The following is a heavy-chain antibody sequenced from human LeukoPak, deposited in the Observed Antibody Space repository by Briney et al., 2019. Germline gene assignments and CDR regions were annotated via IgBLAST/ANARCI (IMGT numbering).Heavy chain of an antibody. CDR1: GGSFSGYY. CDR2: INHSGST. J-gene: IGHJ6*02. CDR3: ARWGPRRPYGDNRSYYYGMDV. D-gene: IGHD4-23*01. V-gene: IGHV4-34*01. Sequence: PSETLSLTCAVYGGSFSGYYWSWIRQPPGKGLEWIGEINHSGSTNYNPSPKSRVTISVDTSKNQFSLKLSSVTAADTAVYYCARWGPRRPYGDNRSYYYGMDVWGQGTTVTVSS.